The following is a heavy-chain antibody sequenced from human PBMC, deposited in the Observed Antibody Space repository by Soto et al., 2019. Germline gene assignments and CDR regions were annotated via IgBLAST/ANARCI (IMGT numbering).Heavy chain of an antibody. CDR1: GFTFDDYA. J-gene: IGHJ5*02. CDR2: ISWNGGDI. Sequence: EVQLVESGGGLVQPGRSLRLSCAASGFTFDDYAMDWVRQAPGTGLEWVSGISWNGGDIGYAHSVKGLLTISRDNAKNSLYLQMNSLRVEDTALYYCARAANSSVFYGGSANWFDPWGRGTLVTVSS. CDR3: ARAANSSVFYGGSANWFDP. D-gene: IGHD4-17*01. V-gene: IGHV3-9*01.